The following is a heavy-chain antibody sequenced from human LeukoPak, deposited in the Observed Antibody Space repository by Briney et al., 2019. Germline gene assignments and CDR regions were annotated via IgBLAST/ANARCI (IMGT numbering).Heavy chain of an antibody. D-gene: IGHD2-2*01. CDR1: GFSFSSSW. V-gene: IGHV3-74*01. Sequence: GGSLRLSCAASGFSFSSSWMHWVRQAPGRGLVWVSRMNSDGSITTYADSVKGRFTISRDNAKNTLYLQMNSLRAEDTAVYYCTRGQMPEGLFYWGQGSLVTVSS. CDR2: MNSDGSIT. CDR3: TRGQMPEGLFY. J-gene: IGHJ4*02.